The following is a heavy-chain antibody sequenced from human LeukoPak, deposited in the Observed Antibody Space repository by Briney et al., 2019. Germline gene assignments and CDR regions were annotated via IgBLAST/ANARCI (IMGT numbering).Heavy chain of an antibody. CDR2: ISGSGGST. J-gene: IGHJ4*02. CDR3: AKDNHLYYYDSSGYFPLDY. D-gene: IGHD3-22*01. V-gene: IGHV3-23*01. Sequence: PGGSLRLSCAASGFTFSSYAMSWVRQAPGKGLEWVSAISGSGGSTYYADSVKGRFTISRDNSKNTLYLQMNSLRADDTAVYYCAKDNHLYYYDSSGYFPLDYWGQGTLVTVSS. CDR1: GFTFSSYA.